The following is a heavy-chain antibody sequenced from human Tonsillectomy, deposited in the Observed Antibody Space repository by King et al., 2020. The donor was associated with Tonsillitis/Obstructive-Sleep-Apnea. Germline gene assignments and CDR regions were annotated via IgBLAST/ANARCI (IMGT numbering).Heavy chain of an antibody. CDR3: ARGWDVVGPAADQLYMDV. D-gene: IGHD2-2*01. CDR1: GGSFSGYY. V-gene: IGHV4-34*01. Sequence: VQLQQWGAGLLKPSETLSLTCAVYGGSFSGYYWSWIRQPPGKGLEWIGEINHSGSTNYNPSLKSRVTISVDTSKNQFSLTLSSVTAAHTAVYYCARGWDVVGPAADQLYMDVWGKGTTVTVSS. CDR2: INHSGST. J-gene: IGHJ6*03.